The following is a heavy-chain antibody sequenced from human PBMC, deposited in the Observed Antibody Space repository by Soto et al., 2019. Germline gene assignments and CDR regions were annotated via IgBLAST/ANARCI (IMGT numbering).Heavy chain of an antibody. CDR1: GFTFSSYG. Sequence: GRSLRLSCAASGFTFSSYGMHWVRQAPGKGLEWVAVISYDGSNKYYADSVKGRFTISRDNSKNTLYLQMNSLRAEDTAVYYCANEGWDRWGQGTRCTVSS. CDR2: ISYDGSNK. CDR3: ANEGWDR. V-gene: IGHV3-30*18. J-gene: IGHJ4*01. D-gene: IGHD1-26*01.